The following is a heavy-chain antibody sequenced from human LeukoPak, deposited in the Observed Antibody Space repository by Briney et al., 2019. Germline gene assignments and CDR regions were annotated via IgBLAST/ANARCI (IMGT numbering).Heavy chain of an antibody. J-gene: IGHJ6*02. CDR3: ARADGISNGYDYYYYGLDV. D-gene: IGHD3-22*01. Sequence: GGSLRLSCAASGFTFSSYWMHWVRQAPGKGLVWVSRINSDGSSTSYADSVKGRFTISRDNAKNTLYLQMNSLRAEDTAVYYCARADGISNGYDYYYYGLDVWGQGTTVTVSS. CDR2: INSDGSST. V-gene: IGHV3-74*01. CDR1: GFTFSSYW.